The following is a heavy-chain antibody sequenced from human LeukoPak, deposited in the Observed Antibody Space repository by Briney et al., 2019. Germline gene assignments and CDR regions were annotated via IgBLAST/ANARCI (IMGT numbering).Heavy chain of an antibody. D-gene: IGHD2-2*01. CDR2: IYSGGST. Sequence: GGSLRLSCAASGFTFSSYAMHWVRQAPGKGLEWVSVIYSGGSTYYADSVKGRFTISRHNSKNTLYLQMNSLRAEDTAVYYCARDLRYCSSTSCPYYYYYGMDVWGQGTTVTVSS. J-gene: IGHJ6*02. V-gene: IGHV3-53*04. CDR3: ARDLRYCSSTSCPYYYYYGMDV. CDR1: GFTFSSYA.